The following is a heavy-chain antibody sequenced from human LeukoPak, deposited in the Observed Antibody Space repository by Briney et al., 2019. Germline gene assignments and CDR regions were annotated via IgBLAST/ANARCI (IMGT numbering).Heavy chain of an antibody. V-gene: IGHV3-30*18. J-gene: IGHJ4*02. D-gene: IGHD3-16*01. CDR3: AKAETPYTSKSLDY. CDR2: VSYDGSAK. CDR1: GFTFSRYG. Sequence: GRALRLSCEASGFTFSRYGMHWVRQAPGKGLEWVAVVSYDGSAKYYAGSVKGRFTISRDNSKDTLFLQMNSLRAEDTALYYCAKAETPYTSKSLDYWGQGTLVTVSS.